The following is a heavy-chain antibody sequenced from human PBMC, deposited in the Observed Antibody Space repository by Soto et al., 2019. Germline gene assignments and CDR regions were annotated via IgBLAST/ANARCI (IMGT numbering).Heavy chain of an antibody. V-gene: IGHV1-69*13. Sequence: GASVKVSCKASRDTFDSYAMTWVRLAPGQGLEWMGGIIPILGTTKFAQKFQGRVTMTADESTSTIYMELSSLRSEDGAVCYCAAWGKNGYIRWVQGTQVTVSS. D-gene: IGHD1-1*01. J-gene: IGHJ4*02. CDR2: IIPILGTT. CDR3: AAWGKNGYIR. CDR1: RDTFDSYA.